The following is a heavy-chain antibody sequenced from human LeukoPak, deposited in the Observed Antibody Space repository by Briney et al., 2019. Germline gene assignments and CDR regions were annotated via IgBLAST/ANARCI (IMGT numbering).Heavy chain of an antibody. Sequence: SETLSLTCTVSGGSISSYYWTWIRRPPGKGLEWIGYIYYSGSTNYNPSLKSRVTISVDTSKNQFSLTLSSVTAADTAVYYCATTENSSGWFGYWGQGALVTVSS. D-gene: IGHD6-19*01. CDR3: ATTENSSGWFGY. CDR2: IYYSGST. V-gene: IGHV4-59*08. CDR1: GGSISSYY. J-gene: IGHJ4*02.